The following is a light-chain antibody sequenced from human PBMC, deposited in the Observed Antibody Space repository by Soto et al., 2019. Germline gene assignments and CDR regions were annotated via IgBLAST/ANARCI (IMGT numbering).Light chain of an antibody. CDR3: QQYNNWPPT. V-gene: IGKV3D-15*01. CDR2: AAS. CDR1: QSVSSN. Sequence: EVVMTQSPATLSVSPGERATLSCRASQSVSSNLAWYQQKRSQAPRLLIFAASTRATGIPARFSGSGSGTEFTLTISSLQSEDFAVYYCQQYNNWPPTFGQGTKLEIK. J-gene: IGKJ2*01.